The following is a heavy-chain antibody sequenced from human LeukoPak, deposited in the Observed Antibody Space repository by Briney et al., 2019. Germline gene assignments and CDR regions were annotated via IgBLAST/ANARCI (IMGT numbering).Heavy chain of an antibody. V-gene: IGHV3-7*01. CDR2: IKQDGSEK. CDR1: GFTFSSYW. J-gene: IGHJ4*02. D-gene: IGHD2-15*01. Sequence: GGSLRLSCVASGFTFSSYWMSWVRQAPGKGLEWVANIKQDGSEKYYVDSVKGRFTISRDNAKNSLYLQMNSLRAEDTAVYYCARDRYCSSGGCPLDHWGQGTLVTVSS. CDR3: ARDRYCSSGGCPLDH.